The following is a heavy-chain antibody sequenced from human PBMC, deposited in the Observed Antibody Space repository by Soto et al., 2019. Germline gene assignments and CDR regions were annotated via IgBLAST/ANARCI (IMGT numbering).Heavy chain of an antibody. Sequence: ASVKVSCKASGYTFTNYYMHWVRQAPGQGLGWMGIINVSGGSTSYAQKFQGRVTVTREMSTSTVYMELSSLRSEDTAVYYCARSYSSSFLSPSDYRGQGTLVTVSS. J-gene: IGHJ4*02. CDR2: INVSGGST. CDR1: GYTFTNYY. V-gene: IGHV1-46*03. D-gene: IGHD6-6*01. CDR3: ARSYSSSFLSPSDY.